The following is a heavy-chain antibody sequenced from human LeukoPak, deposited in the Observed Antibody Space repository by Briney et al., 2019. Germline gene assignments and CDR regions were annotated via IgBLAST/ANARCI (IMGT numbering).Heavy chain of an antibody. Sequence: ASVKVSCKASGYTFSGYYMHWVRQAPGQGLEWMGWINPKSGGTNEAQKFHDRVTMTRDTSIRTAYMEVSRLRSDDTAVYYCARSPDILTGENFDYWGQGTMVTVSS. D-gene: IGHD3-9*01. CDR1: GYTFSGYY. CDR3: ARSPDILTGENFDY. V-gene: IGHV1-2*02. J-gene: IGHJ4*03. CDR2: INPKSGGT.